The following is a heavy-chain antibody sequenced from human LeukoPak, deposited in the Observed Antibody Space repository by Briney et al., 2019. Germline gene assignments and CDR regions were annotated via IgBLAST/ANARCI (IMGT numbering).Heavy chain of an antibody. CDR1: GFTFSSYG. Sequence: GGSLRLSCAASGFTFSSYGIHWVRQAPGKGLEWVAVIWYDGSNKYYADSVKGRFTISRDNSKNTLYLQMNSLRAEDTAVYYCARDLDYYHMDVWGKGTTVTVSS. CDR2: IWYDGSNK. V-gene: IGHV3-33*01. J-gene: IGHJ6*03. CDR3: ARDLDYYHMDV.